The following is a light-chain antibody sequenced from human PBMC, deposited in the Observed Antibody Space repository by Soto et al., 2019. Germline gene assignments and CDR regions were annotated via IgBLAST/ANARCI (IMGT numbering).Light chain of an antibody. CDR3: ISYTDRQSYL. CDR1: SSDVGGFIY. CDR2: DVN. J-gene: IGLJ1*01. Sequence: QSVLTQPASVSGSPGQSITISCTGTSSDVGGFIYVSWYQQHPGKAPKLMIYDVNNRPSGVSNRFSGSKSGNTASLTISGLQTEDEADYYCISYTDRQSYLFGTGTKVTVL. V-gene: IGLV2-14*03.